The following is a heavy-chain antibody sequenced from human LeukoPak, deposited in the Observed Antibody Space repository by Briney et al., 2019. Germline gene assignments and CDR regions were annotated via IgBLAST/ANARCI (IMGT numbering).Heavy chain of an antibody. J-gene: IGHJ6*02. V-gene: IGHV3-21*01. CDR2: ITGSSSYI. CDR1: GFTFSTYS. CDR3: ARDDSGSYYYYYGMDV. Sequence: GGSLRLSCAASGFTFSTYSMNWVRQAPGKGLEWVSSITGSSSYIYYADSVKGRFTISRDNAKNSLYLQMNSLRAEDTAVYYCARDDSGSYYYYYGMDVWGQGTTVTVSS. D-gene: IGHD1-26*01.